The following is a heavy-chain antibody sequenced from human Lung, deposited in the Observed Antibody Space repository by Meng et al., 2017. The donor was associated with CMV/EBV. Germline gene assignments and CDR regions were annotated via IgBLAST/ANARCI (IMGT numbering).Heavy chain of an antibody. J-gene: IGHJ3*02. CDR1: GFSLSTSGMR. CDR3: ARFQIGYVGAFDI. CDR2: IDWDDDK. D-gene: IGHD5-12*01. V-gene: IGHV2-70D*14. Sequence: SGPTLVKPTQTLTLTCTFPGFSLSTSGMRVSWIRQPPGQALEWLARIDWDDDKFYNTSLKTRLTVSKATSANQVVFTMTNMDPVDTATYYCARFQIGYVGAFDIWGPGTMVXVSS.